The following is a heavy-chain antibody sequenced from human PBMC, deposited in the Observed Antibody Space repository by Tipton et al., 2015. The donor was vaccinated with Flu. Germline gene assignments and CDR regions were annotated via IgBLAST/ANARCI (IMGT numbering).Heavy chain of an antibody. CDR3: VRRAYSYGYGINQYYYLDV. D-gene: IGHD5-18*01. CDR1: GFSFTRYW. CDR2: IYPGDSDI. J-gene: IGHJ6*03. Sequence: QSGPEVKKPGESLKISCQGVGFSFTRYWIGWVRQMPGKGLDWMAMIYPGDSDIRYSPAFQGQVTVTADKSISTAYLQWSSLKASDSAMYYCVRRAYSYGYGINQYYYLDVWGKGTTVSVSS. V-gene: IGHV5-51*01.